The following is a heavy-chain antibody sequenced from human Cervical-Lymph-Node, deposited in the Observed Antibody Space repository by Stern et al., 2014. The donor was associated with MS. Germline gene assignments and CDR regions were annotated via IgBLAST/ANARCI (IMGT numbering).Heavy chain of an antibody. Sequence: QVQLVQSGAEVKKPGSSVKVSCKASGGTFSSYAISWVRQAPGQGLEWMGGIIPIFGTANYAQKFQCRVTITADESTSTAYMELSSLRSEDTAVYYCANQDRRGSYQYYFDYWGQGTLVTVSS. J-gene: IGHJ4*02. CDR3: ANQDRRGSYQYYFDY. CDR1: GGTFSSYA. D-gene: IGHD1-26*01. CDR2: IIPIFGTA. V-gene: IGHV1-69*01.